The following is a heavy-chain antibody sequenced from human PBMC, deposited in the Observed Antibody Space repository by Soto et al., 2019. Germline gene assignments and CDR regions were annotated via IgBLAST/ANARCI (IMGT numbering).Heavy chain of an antibody. V-gene: IGHV1-18*04. Sequence: ASVKVACKASGYTFTSYCISWVREAPGQGLEWMGWISAYNGNTNYAQKLQGRVTMTTDTSTSTAYMELRSLRSDDTAVYYCARDGSAVAGDLPFDYWGQGTLVTAPQ. CDR2: ISAYNGNT. D-gene: IGHD6-19*01. CDR1: GYTFTSYC. CDR3: ARDGSAVAGDLPFDY. J-gene: IGHJ4*02.